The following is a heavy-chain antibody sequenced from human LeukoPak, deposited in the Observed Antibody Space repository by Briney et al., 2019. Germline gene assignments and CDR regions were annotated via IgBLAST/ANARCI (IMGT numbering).Heavy chain of an antibody. Sequence: SETLSLICTTSGAPISRFYWSWVRQPPGKGLEWIGNIYNGVPTFFNPSLKSRVTLSVDTSKTQFSLQLASETAADTAVYYCVQTTGWPGFDYWGQGILVTVSS. J-gene: IGHJ4*02. V-gene: IGHV4-4*09. CDR1: GAPISRFY. CDR3: VQTTGWPGFDY. CDR2: IYNGVPT. D-gene: IGHD6-19*01.